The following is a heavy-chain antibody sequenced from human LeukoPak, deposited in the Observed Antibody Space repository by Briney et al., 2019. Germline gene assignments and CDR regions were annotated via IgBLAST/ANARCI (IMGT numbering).Heavy chain of an antibody. V-gene: IGHV1-2*04. D-gene: IGHD2-2*01. J-gene: IGHJ5*02. CDR1: GYTFTGYY. CDR2: INPNSGGT. Sequence: GASVKVSCKASGYTFTGYYMHWVRQAPGQGLEWMGWINPNSGGTNYAQKFQGWVTMTRDTSASTAYMELSSLRSEDMAVYYCAREYCSSTSCYFDPWGQGTLVTVSS. CDR3: AREYCSSTSCYFDP.